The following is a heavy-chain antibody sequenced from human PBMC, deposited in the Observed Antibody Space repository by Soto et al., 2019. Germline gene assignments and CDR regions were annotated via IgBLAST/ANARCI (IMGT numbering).Heavy chain of an antibody. CDR2: IYYSGST. Sequence: SETLSLTCTVSGGSISSGGYYWSWIRQHPGKGLEWIGYIYYSGSTYYNPSLKSRVTISVNTSKNQFSLKLSSVTAADTAVYYCARETLNNDYGDKNLAFDIWGQGTMVTVSS. CDR1: GGSISSGGYY. J-gene: IGHJ3*02. D-gene: IGHD4-17*01. V-gene: IGHV4-31*03. CDR3: ARETLNNDYGDKNLAFDI.